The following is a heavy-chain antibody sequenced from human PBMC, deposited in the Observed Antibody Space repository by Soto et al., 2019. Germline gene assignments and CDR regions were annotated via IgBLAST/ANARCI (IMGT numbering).Heavy chain of an antibody. CDR2: ISSSSSYI. J-gene: IGHJ4*02. CDR3: ARAPTPVRVFDY. CDR1: GFTFSSYS. D-gene: IGHD6-19*01. Sequence: EVQLVESGGGLVKPGGSLRLSCAASGFTFSSYSMNWVRQAPGKGLEWVSSISSSSSYIYYADSVKGRFTISRDNAKNSLYLQMNSLRAEDTAVYYCARAPTPVRVFDYWGQGTLVTVSS. V-gene: IGHV3-21*01.